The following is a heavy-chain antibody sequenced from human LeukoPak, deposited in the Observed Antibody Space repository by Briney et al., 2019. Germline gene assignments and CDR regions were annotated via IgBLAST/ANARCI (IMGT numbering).Heavy chain of an antibody. V-gene: IGHV4-34*01. J-gene: IGHJ4*03. CDR2: IDHRGDT. Sequence: SETLSLTCAVYGGSFSRYYWSWIRQSPGKGLEWIAEIDHRGDTNYNPPVKSRVTISVDTSKNQFSLKVRSLSAADTAVYYCARGATISETGYFDFWGQGTLVTVSS. CDR3: ARGATISETGYFDF. CDR1: GGSFSRYY. D-gene: IGHD5-24*01.